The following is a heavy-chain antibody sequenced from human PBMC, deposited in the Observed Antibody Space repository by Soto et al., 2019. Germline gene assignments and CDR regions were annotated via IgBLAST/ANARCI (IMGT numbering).Heavy chain of an antibody. Sequence: EVQLLESGGGLVQPGGSLRLSCAASGFTFSSYAMSWVRQAPGKGLEWVSAISGSGGSTYYADSVKGRSTISRDNSKNTLYLQMNSLKAEDTAVYYCAKDSPTGTVPWYYYYGMDVWGQGTTVTVSS. CDR1: GFTFSSYA. J-gene: IGHJ6*02. D-gene: IGHD1-1*01. V-gene: IGHV3-23*01. CDR2: ISGSGGST. CDR3: AKDSPTGTVPWYYYYGMDV.